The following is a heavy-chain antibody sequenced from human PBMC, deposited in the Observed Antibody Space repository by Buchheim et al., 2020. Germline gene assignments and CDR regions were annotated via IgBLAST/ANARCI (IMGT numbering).Heavy chain of an antibody. CDR3: ARDFRADTVLYSSSWYLVY. J-gene: IGHJ4*02. CDR2: ISYDGSNK. V-gene: IGHV3-30*04. Sequence: QVQLVESGGGVVQPGRSLRLSCAASGFTFSSYAMHWVRQAPGKGLEWVAVISYDGSNKYYADSVKGRFTISRDNSKNTLYLQMSSLRAEDTAVYYCARDFRADTVLYSSSWYLVYWGQGTL. D-gene: IGHD6-13*01. CDR1: GFTFSSYA.